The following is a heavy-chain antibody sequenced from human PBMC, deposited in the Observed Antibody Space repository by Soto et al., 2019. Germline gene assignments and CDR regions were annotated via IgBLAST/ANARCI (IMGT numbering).Heavy chain of an antibody. CDR3: ARAHDSSGYYPDYYYGMDV. CDR2: IYYSGST. D-gene: IGHD3-22*01. J-gene: IGHJ6*02. V-gene: IGHV4-59*01. CDR1: GGSISSYY. Sequence: SETLSLTCTVSGGSISSYYWSWIRQPPGKGLEWIGYIYYSGSTNYNPSLKSRVTISVDTSKNQFSLKLSSGTAADTAVYYCARAHDSSGYYPDYYYGMDVWGQGTTVTVSS.